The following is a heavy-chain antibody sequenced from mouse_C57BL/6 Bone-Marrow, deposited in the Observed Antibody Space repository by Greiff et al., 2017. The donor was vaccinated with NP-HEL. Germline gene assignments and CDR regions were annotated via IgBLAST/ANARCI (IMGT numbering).Heavy chain of an antibody. CDR3: ARKGFYYGSSFYYAMDY. J-gene: IGHJ4*01. V-gene: IGHV1-9*01. CDR2: ILPGSGST. CDR1: GYTFTGYW. D-gene: IGHD1-1*01. Sequence: VKLQESGAELMKPGASVKLSCKATGYTFTGYWIEWVKQRPGHGLEWIGEILPGSGSTNYNEKFKGKATFTADTSSNTAYMQLSSLTTEDSAIYYCARKGFYYGSSFYYAMDYWGQGTSVTVSS.